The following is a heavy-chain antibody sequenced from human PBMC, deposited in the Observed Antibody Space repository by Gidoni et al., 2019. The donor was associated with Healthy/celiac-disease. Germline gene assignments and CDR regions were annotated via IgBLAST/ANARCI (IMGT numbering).Heavy chain of an antibody. CDR1: GFTFSSHS. J-gene: IGHJ4*02. CDR2: MSSSSSYI. Sequence: EVQLVESGGGLVKPGGSLRLSCAHSGFTFSSHSMHCVRQAPGKGLEWVSSMSSSSSYIYYADSVKGRFTISRDNAKNSLYLQMNSLRAEDTAVYYCARDVTGETGTTFFDRLYYFDYWGQGTLVTVSS. V-gene: IGHV3-21*01. CDR3: ARDVTGETGTTFFDRLYYFDY. D-gene: IGHD1-1*01.